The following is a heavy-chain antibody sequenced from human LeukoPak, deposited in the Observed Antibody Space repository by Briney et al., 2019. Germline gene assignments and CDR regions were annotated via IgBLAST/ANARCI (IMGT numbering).Heavy chain of an antibody. CDR3: ARRADRGGKYYGMDV. J-gene: IGHJ6*02. V-gene: IGHV1-2*02. CDR2: INSNSGGT. D-gene: IGHD3-16*01. CDR1: GYTFTDYY. Sequence: ASVRDSCKASGYTFTDYYIHWVRQAPGQGLEWMAWINSNSGGTNYAQKFQGRLTLTRDTSMSTAYVELSRLTSDDTAVYYCARRADRGGKYYGMDVWGQGTTVTVS.